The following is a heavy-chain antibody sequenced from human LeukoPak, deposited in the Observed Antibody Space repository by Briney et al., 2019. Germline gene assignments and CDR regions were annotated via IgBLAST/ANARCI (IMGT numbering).Heavy chain of an antibody. J-gene: IGHJ4*01. D-gene: IGHD3-10*02. V-gene: IGHV1-2*02. CDR1: GYTFNDYY. CDR2: INPNTGGT. CDR3: ARDMFRSSYFDY. Sequence: ASVKVSCKASGYTFNDYYMHWVRQAPGQGLEWMAWINPNTGGTNYAQRFQGRVTMTRDTSISTAYMKLSRLTSDDTAVYYCARDMFRSSYFDYWGHGTLVTVSS.